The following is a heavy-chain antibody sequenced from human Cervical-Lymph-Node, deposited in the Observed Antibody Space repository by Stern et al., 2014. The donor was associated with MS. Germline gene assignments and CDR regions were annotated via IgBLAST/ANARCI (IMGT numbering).Heavy chain of an antibody. Sequence: VQLVESGAEVKKPGSSVKVSCKASGGTFSTYAISWVRQAPGQRLEWVGGIIPIFGKANYAKKFQGRVTITADESTTTAYMELSSLRSQDTAVYYCAISGSPPDNWFDPWGQGTLVTVSS. V-gene: IGHV1-69*01. J-gene: IGHJ5*02. D-gene: IGHD3-10*01. CDR3: AISGSPPDNWFDP. CDR2: IIPIFGKA. CDR1: GGTFSTYA.